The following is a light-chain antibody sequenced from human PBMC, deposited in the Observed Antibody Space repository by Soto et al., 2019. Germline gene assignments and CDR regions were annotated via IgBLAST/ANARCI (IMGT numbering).Light chain of an antibody. Sequence: EIVMTQSPATLSVSPGERATLSCRASQSVSSNLAWYQQKPGQTPRPLFYDASSRATGIPARFSGSGAGTDFTLTISSLQSEDFAVYYCQQYNNWPLTFGGGTNVEIK. V-gene: IGKV3-15*01. J-gene: IGKJ4*01. CDR1: QSVSSN. CDR2: DAS. CDR3: QQYNNWPLT.